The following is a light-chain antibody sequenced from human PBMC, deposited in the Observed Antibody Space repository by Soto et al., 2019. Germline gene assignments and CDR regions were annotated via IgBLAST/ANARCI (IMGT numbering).Light chain of an antibody. J-gene: IGKJ3*01. Sequence: DIVVTQSPLSLPVTPGEPASISCRSSESLLHSNGHNYLNWYVKKPGQSPQLLIYVGSNRASGVPDRFSGSGAGTDFTLKRSRVEAEDVGVYYCMQALQTPFAVGPGTKVDIK. CDR2: VGS. CDR3: MQALQTPFA. CDR1: ESLLHSNGHNY. V-gene: IGKV2-28*01.